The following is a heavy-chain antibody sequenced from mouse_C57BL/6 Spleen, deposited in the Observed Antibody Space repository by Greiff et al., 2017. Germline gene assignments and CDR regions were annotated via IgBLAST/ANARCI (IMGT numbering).Heavy chain of an antibody. Sequence: EVNVVVSGGGLVKPGGSLKLSCAASGFTFSDYGMHWVRQAPEKGLEWVAYISSGSSNNYYADPVKGRFTISEANAKNTLFMQMTRLRSEATAMYYCARDAGTGAMDYWGQGTSVTVSS. CDR3: ARDAGTGAMDY. V-gene: IGHV5-17*01. CDR1: GFTFSDYG. D-gene: IGHD4-1*01. CDR2: ISSGSSNN. J-gene: IGHJ4*01.